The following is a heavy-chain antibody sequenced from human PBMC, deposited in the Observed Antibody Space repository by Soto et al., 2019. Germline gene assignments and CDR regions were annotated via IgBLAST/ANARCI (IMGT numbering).Heavy chain of an antibody. CDR2: ISAYNGNT. V-gene: IGHV1-18*01. Sequence: ASVKVSCKASGYTFTSYGISWVRQAPGQGLEWMGWISAYNGNTNYAQKLQGRVTMTTDTSTSTAYMELRSLRSDDTAVYYCARGDLYYYDSSGYDAFDIWGQGTMVTV. CDR1: GYTFTSYG. J-gene: IGHJ3*02. CDR3: ARGDLYYYDSSGYDAFDI. D-gene: IGHD3-22*01.